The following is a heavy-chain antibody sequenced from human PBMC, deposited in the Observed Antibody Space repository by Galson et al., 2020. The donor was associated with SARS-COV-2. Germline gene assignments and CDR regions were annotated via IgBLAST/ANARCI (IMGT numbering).Heavy chain of an antibody. CDR2: IYYGGST. J-gene: IGHJ3*02. CDR3: ASAVGGTRGFDI. CDR1: GGSISSYY. V-gene: IGHV4-59*08. Sequence: ETSETLSLTCTVSGGSISSYYWSWIRQPPGKGLEWIGYIYYGGSTNYNPSLKSRVTISLDTSKNQYSLDLSSVTAADTAVYYCASAVGGTRGFDIWGQGTMVTVSS. D-gene: IGHD1-26*01.